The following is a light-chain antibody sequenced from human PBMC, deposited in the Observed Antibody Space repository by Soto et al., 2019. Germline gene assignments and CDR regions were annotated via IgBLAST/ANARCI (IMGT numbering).Light chain of an antibody. V-gene: IGKV3-20*01. CDR2: DVS. J-gene: IGKJ1*01. Sequence: ETVLTQSPGTLSLSPGERATLSCRSSQSVSSNYLAWYQQKPGQAPRHLIYDVSSRATGIPDRFSGSGSGTDFTLTISRLEPEDFAMYYCQQYGSSPTFGQGTKVEIK. CDR3: QQYGSSPT. CDR1: QSVSSNY.